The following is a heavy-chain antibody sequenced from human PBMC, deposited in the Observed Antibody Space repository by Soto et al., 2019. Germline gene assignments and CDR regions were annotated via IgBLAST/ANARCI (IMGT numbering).Heavy chain of an antibody. V-gene: IGHV1-18*04. J-gene: IGHJ6*02. D-gene: IGHD6-13*01. CDR2: ISAYNGNT. Sequence: QVQLVKSGAEVKKPGASVKVSCKASGYTFTSYGISWVRQAPGQGLEWMGWISAYNGNTNYAQKLQGRVTMTTDTSTSTAYMELRSLRSDDTAVYYCAREAAGTFTGLYYDGMDVWGQGTTVTVSS. CDR1: GYTFTSYG. CDR3: AREAAGTFTGLYYDGMDV.